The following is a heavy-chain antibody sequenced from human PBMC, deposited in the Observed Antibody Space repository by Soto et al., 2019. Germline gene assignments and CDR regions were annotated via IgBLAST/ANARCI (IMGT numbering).Heavy chain of an antibody. Sequence: QVKLVQSGAEVKKPGSSVKVSCKASGGTFSSYAISWVRQAPGQGLEWMGGIIPIFGTENYAQKFQGRVTITADESTSTAYMELSSLRSEDTAVYYCARPTRYYYDSSGQSAWFDPWGQGTLVTVSS. V-gene: IGHV1-69*12. CDR2: IIPIFGTE. CDR1: GGTFSSYA. CDR3: ARPTRYYYDSSGQSAWFDP. J-gene: IGHJ5*02. D-gene: IGHD3-22*01.